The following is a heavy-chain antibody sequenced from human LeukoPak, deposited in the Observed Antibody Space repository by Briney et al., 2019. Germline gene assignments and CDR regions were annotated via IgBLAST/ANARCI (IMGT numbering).Heavy chain of an antibody. CDR3: AKADTIFWLVTTMAFDI. Sequence: GGSLRLSCAASGFNFDDYGMNWVRQAPGKGLEWVSGINWNGGSTGYADSVKGRFTISRDNSKNTLYLQMNSLRAEDTAVYYCAKADTIFWLVTTMAFDIWGQGTMVTVSS. CDR2: INWNGGST. CDR1: GFNFDDYG. D-gene: IGHD3-9*01. V-gene: IGHV3-20*04. J-gene: IGHJ3*02.